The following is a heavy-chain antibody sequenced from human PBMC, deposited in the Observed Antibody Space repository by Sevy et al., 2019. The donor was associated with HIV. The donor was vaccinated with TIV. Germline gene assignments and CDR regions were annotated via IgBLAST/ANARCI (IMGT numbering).Heavy chain of an antibody. CDR2: ISWNSGSI. CDR3: AKDNRIVGATDYYGMDV. CDR1: GFTFDDYA. J-gene: IGHJ6*02. Sequence: GGSLRLSCAASGFTFDDYAMHWVRQAPGKGLEWVSRISWNSGSIGYADSVKGRFTISRDNAKNSLYLQMNSLRAEDTAFYYCAKDNRIVGATDYYGMDVWGQWTTVTVSS. D-gene: IGHD1-26*01. V-gene: IGHV3-9*01.